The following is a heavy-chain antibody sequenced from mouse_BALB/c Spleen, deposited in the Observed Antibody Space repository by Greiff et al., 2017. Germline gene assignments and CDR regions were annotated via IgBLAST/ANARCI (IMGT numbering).Heavy chain of an antibody. Sequence: QVQLQQSGPELVKPGASVKMSCKASGYTFTSYWMHWVKQRPGQGLEWIGEINPSNGGTNFNEKFKSKATLTVDKSSSTAYMQLSSLTSEDSAVYYCTLAYYRYDWFAFWGQGTLVTVSA. D-gene: IGHD2-14*01. V-gene: IGHV1S16*01. J-gene: IGHJ3*01. CDR2: INPSNGGT. CDR1: GYTFTSYW. CDR3: TLAYYRYDWFAF.